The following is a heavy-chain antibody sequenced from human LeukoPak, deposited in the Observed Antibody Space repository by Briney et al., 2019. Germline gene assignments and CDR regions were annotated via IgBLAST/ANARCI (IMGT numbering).Heavy chain of an antibody. J-gene: IGHJ4*02. CDR3: AKATYYYDSSGYYQLPEFDY. D-gene: IGHD3-22*01. Sequence: PGGSLRLSCAASGFTFSSYAMSWVRQAPGKGLEWVSAISGSGGSTYYADSVKGRFTISRDNSKNTLYLQMNSLRAEDTAVYYCAKATYYYDSSGYYQLPEFDYWGQGTLVTVSS. V-gene: IGHV3-23*01. CDR2: ISGSGGST. CDR1: GFTFSSYA.